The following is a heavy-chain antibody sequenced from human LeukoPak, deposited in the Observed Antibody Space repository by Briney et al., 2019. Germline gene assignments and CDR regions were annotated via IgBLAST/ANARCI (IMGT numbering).Heavy chain of an antibody. D-gene: IGHD3-22*01. CDR2: ISTAGDT. Sequence: GGSLRLSCAASGFTFSSYDMHWVRQATGKGLEWVSPISTAGDTYYPGSVKGRFTISRDNAKNSLYLQMNSLRAEDTALYYCARGGHSITMIVVVIVPFDYWGQGTLVTVSS. J-gene: IGHJ4*02. V-gene: IGHV3-13*01. CDR3: ARGGHSITMIVVVIVPFDY. CDR1: GFTFSSYD.